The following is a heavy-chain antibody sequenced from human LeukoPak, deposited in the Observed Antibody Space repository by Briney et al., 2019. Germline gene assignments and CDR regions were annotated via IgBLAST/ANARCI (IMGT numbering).Heavy chain of an antibody. CDR1: DDSISSSSYY. CDR3: ARRDYYDSSAYYYAY. CDR2: IYYSGNT. Sequence: NSSETLSLTCTVSDDSISSSSYYWGWIRQAPGKGLEWIGSIYYSGNTYYNPSLKSRVTISVDTSKKQLSLKLSSVTAADTAVYYCARRDYYDSSAYYYAYWGQGTLVTVSS. D-gene: IGHD3-22*01. J-gene: IGHJ4*02. V-gene: IGHV4-39*01.